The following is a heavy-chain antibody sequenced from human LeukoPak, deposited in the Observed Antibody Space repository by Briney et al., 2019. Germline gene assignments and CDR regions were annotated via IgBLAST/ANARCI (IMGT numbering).Heavy chain of an antibody. Sequence: GGSLRLSCAASGFTFRSHAVYWVRQAPGKGLEWVSGISGSGGDTYYADSVEGRFTISRDNSKNMVYLQMNSLRAEDTAVYYCAKGGGYSYGPRDYYYYGMDVWGQGTTVTVSS. CDR3: AKGGGYSYGPRDYYYYGMDV. CDR2: ISGSGGDT. D-gene: IGHD5-18*01. J-gene: IGHJ6*02. CDR1: GFTFRSHA. V-gene: IGHV3-23*01.